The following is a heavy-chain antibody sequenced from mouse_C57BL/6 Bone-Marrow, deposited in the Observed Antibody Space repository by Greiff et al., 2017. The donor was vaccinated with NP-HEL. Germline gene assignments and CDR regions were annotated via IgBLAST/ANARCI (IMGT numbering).Heavy chain of an antibody. CDR1: GYTFTSYW. D-gene: IGHD1-1*01. J-gene: IGHJ3*01. CDR2: IYPGSGST. CDR3: ARHDDGRWFAY. Sequence: QVQLQQPGAELVKPGASVKMSCKASGYTFTSYWITWVKQRPGQGLEWIGDIYPGSGSTNYNEKFKSKATLTVDKSSSTAYMQLSSLTSEDSAVYYCARHDDGRWFAYWGQGTLVTVSA. V-gene: IGHV1-55*01.